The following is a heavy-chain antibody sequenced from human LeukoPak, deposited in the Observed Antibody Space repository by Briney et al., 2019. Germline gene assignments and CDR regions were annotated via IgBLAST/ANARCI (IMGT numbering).Heavy chain of an antibody. CDR3: ARIVVAYYFEY. J-gene: IGHJ4*02. CDR1: GGXISSSSYY. Sequence: SETLSLTCTVSGGXISSSSYYWGWIRQPPGKGPEWIGNIYYTGSTYHNPSLKSRVIISVDTSKNQFSLKLSSVTAADTAVYYCARIVVAYYFEYWGQGTLVTVSS. V-gene: IGHV4-39*01. D-gene: IGHD2-21*01. CDR2: IYYTGST.